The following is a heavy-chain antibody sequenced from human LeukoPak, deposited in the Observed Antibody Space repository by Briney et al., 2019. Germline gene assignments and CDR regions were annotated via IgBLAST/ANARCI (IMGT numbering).Heavy chain of an antibody. Sequence: GGSLRLSCAASGFIFNNHAMHWVRQAPGKGLEWVALISYGGSNKYYADSVKGRFAISRDNSKNTLFLQINSLRAEDTAVYYCARSTRFSVGSWFYPWGQGPLVTVSS. V-gene: IGHV3-30*09. CDR2: ISYGGSNK. CDR1: GFIFNNHA. D-gene: IGHD2-2*01. CDR3: ARSTRFSVGSWFYP. J-gene: IGHJ5*02.